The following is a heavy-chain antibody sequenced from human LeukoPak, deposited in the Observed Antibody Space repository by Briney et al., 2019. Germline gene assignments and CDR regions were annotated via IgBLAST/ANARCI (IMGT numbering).Heavy chain of an antibody. CDR2: IKSKTDGETT. CDR3: TTDPTDY. Sequence: GGSLRLSCAASGFTFSNAWMSWVRQAPGKGLEWVGRIKSKTDGETTDYAAPVKGRFTISRDDSKNTLYLQMNSLKTEDTAVYYCTTDPTDYWGQGTLVTVSS. J-gene: IGHJ4*02. CDR1: GFTFSNAW. V-gene: IGHV3-15*01.